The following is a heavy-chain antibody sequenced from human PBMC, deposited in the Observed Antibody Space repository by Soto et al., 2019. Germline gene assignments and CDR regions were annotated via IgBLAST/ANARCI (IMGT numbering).Heavy chain of an antibody. J-gene: IGHJ5*02. D-gene: IGHD2-2*01. CDR3: ARGRLYCSSTSCTNVWFDP. V-gene: IGHV4-34*01. CDR1: GGSFSGYY. Sequence: SETLSLTCAVYGGSFSGYYWSWIRQPPGKGLEWIGEINHSGSTNYNPSLKSRVTMSVDTSKNQFSLKLSSVPAADTAVYYCARGRLYCSSTSCTNVWFDPWGQGTLVTVSS. CDR2: INHSGST.